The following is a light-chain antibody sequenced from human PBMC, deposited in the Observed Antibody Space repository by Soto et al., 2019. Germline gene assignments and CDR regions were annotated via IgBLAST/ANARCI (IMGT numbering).Light chain of an antibody. J-gene: IGKJ2*01. CDR1: QSISRW. CDR3: HQYSGLYT. CDR2: KAS. Sequence: IQMTQSHSALSASVGDRVTITCRASQSISRWLAWYQQKPGKAPELLIYKASRLQGGVPSRFSGSGSGTEFTLTISGLQSDDVATYYCHQYSGLYTLGQRTKLEI. V-gene: IGKV1-5*03.